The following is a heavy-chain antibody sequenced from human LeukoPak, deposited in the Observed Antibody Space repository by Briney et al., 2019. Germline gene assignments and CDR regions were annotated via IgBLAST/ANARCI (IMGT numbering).Heavy chain of an antibody. CDR1: GGSISSGSYY. J-gene: IGHJ4*02. CDR3: ARHTGYSSGWYPYYFDY. D-gene: IGHD6-19*01. Sequence: PSQTLSLTCTVSGGSISSGSYYWSWIRQPAGKGLEWIGRIYTSGSTNYNPSLKSRVTISVDTSKNQFLLKLSSVTAADTAVYYCARHTGYSSGWYPYYFDYWGQGTLVTVSS. CDR2: IYTSGST. V-gene: IGHV4-61*02.